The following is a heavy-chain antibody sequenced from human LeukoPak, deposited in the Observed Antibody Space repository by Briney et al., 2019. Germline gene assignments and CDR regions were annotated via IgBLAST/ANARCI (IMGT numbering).Heavy chain of an antibody. D-gene: IGHD2-2*01. CDR2: INHSGST. Sequence: SETLSLTCAVYGGSFSGYYWSWIRQPPGKGLEWIGEINHSGSTNYYPSLKSRVTISVDTSKNQFSLKLSSVTAADTAVYYCARARVVVVPAAGEYYYGMDVWGQGTTVTVSS. CDR3: ARARVVVVPAAGEYYYGMDV. V-gene: IGHV4-34*01. CDR1: GGSFSGYY. J-gene: IGHJ6*02.